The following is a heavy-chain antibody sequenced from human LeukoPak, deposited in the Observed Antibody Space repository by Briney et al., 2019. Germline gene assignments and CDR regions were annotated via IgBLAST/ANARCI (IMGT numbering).Heavy chain of an antibody. V-gene: IGHV3-23*01. D-gene: IGHD3-22*01. CDR2: TSTGGDIT. J-gene: IGHJ4*02. CDR3: AYLDSSGFYYGRLRY. CDR1: GFTFSDHA. Sequence: GGSLRLSCAASGFTFSDHAMTWVRQTLAKGLESVSSTSTGGDITHYAESVKGRFTISRDNSKSTLYLQMNSLRAEDTAIYFCAYLDSSGFYYGRLRYWGQGTPVTVSS.